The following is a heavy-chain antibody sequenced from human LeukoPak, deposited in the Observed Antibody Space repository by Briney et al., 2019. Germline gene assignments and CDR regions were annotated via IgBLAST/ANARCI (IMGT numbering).Heavy chain of an antibody. CDR1: GFIFSVYG. CDR3: ARASGPFDY. V-gene: IGHV3-33*01. J-gene: IGHJ4*02. Sequence: GRSLRLSCVASGFIFSVYGMHWVRQAPGKGVEWVPVIWIDGGNKYYADSVKGRFTISRDNSKNTLYLQMNSLRAEDTAVYSCARASGPFDYWGQGTLVTVSS. CDR2: IWIDGGNK. D-gene: IGHD3-10*01.